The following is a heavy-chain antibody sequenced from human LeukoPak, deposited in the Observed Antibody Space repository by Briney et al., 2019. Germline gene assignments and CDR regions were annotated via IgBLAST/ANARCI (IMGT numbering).Heavy chain of an antibody. V-gene: IGHV3-30*01. CDR3: AREEQELVRDYYMDV. J-gene: IGHJ6*03. Sequence: PGGSLRLSCAASGFIFSNFAMHWVRQAPGKGLEWVALISYDGSHTYYADSMKGRFTISRDSSRNVLYLQMTSLSGDDSAVYYCAREEQELVRDYYMDVWGKGTTVTVSS. CDR2: ISYDGSHT. D-gene: IGHD6-13*01. CDR1: GFIFSNFA.